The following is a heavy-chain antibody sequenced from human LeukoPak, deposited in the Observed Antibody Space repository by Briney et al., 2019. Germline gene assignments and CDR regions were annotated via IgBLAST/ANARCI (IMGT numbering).Heavy chain of an antibody. J-gene: IGHJ4*02. CDR2: MSASGRDT. V-gene: IGHV3-23*01. CDR1: GLSFSSYS. Sequence: GVSLRLSCVVSGLSFSSYSMTWVRQAPGKGLEWVSGMSASGRDTWFPDSVKGRFTISRDNSKNTLFLQMNSLRVEDTAIYYCAKDAAGPEYWGQGTLVTASS. CDR3: AKDAAGPEY. D-gene: IGHD6-13*01.